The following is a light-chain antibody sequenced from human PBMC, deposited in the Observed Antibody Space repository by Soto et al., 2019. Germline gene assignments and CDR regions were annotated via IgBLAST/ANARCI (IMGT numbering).Light chain of an antibody. V-gene: IGKV3-11*01. CDR3: QQRYDGLT. J-gene: IGKJ4*01. CDR1: QSIDSY. CDR2: DAS. Sequence: EIVLTQSPATLSLSPGERATLSCRASQSIDSYLAWYQQKRGQPPRLLNYDASTSATGIPARFSGSGSGTDFTLTNSGLEPKDFVVYYCQQRYDGLTFGGGTTMEIK.